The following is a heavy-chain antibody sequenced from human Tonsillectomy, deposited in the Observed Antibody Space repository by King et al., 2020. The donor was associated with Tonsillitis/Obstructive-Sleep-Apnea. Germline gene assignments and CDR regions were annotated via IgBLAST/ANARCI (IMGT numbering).Heavy chain of an antibody. CDR3: GTAPHGYGDYVPFDY. V-gene: IGHV1-24*01. CDR1: GYTLTELP. D-gene: IGHD4-17*01. CDR2: FDPEDGET. Sequence: QLVQSGAEVKKPGASVKVSCKVSGYTLTELPMHWVRQAPGKGLEWMGGFDPEDGETIYAQKFQGRVTMTEDTSTDTAYMELSSLRSEDTAVYYCGTAPHGYGDYVPFDYWGQGTLVTVSS. J-gene: IGHJ4*02.